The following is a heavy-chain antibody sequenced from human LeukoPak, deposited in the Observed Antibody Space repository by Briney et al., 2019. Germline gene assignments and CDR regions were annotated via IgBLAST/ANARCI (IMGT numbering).Heavy chain of an antibody. V-gene: IGHV3-23*01. Sequence: PGGSLRLSCAASGFTFSSYAMSWVRQAPGKGLEWDSAISGSGGSTYYADSVKGRFTISRDNSKNTLYLQMNSLGAEDTAVYYCAREGSYCSSTSCTTYYYYGMDVWGQGTTVTVSS. CDR3: AREGSYCSSTSCTTYYYYGMDV. J-gene: IGHJ6*02. CDR1: GFTFSSYA. CDR2: ISGSGGST. D-gene: IGHD2-2*01.